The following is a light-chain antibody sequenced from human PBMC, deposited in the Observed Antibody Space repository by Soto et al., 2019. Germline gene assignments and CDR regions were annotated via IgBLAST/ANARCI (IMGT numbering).Light chain of an antibody. V-gene: IGLV2-14*01. CDR2: EVS. CDR1: SSDVGGYNY. CDR3: SSYTSRSTFWV. J-gene: IGLJ3*02. Sequence: QSALTQPASVSGSPGQSITISCTGTSSDVGGYNYVSWYQHHPGKAPKLMIYEVSNRPSGVSNRFSGSKSGNTASLTISGLQAEDEADYYCSSYTSRSTFWVFGGGTKLTVL.